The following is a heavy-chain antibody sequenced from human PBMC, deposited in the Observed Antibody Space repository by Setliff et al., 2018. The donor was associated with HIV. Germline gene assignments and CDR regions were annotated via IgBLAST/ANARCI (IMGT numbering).Heavy chain of an antibody. J-gene: IGHJ6*02. Sequence: ASVKVSCKASGYTFTGYYMHWVRQAPGQGLEWMGWINPNSGGTTYAQKFQGSVTMTRDTSISTAYMEVSRLRSDDTAVYYCARDHCSSSGCYDYSYYGMDVWGQGTTVTVSS. CDR3: ARDHCSSSGCYDYSYYGMDV. V-gene: IGHV1-2*02. CDR1: GYTFTGYY. CDR2: INPNSGGT. D-gene: IGHD2-2*01.